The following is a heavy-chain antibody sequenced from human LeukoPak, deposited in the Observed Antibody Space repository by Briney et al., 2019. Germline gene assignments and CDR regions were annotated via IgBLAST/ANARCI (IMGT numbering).Heavy chain of an antibody. CDR3: ARELAASGRFFDY. V-gene: IGHV3-53*01. CDR1: GFTVSSNY. CDR2: IYSGGST. J-gene: IGHJ4*02. Sequence: PGGSLRLSCAASGFTVSSNYMSWVRQAPGKGLEWVSVIYSGGSTYYADSVKGRFTISRDNSKNTPYLQMNSLRAEDTAVYYCARELAASGRFFDYWGQGTLVTVSS. D-gene: IGHD3-10*01.